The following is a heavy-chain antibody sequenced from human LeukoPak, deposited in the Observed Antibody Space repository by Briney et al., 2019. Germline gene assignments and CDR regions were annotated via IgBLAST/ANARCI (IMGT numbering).Heavy chain of an antibody. CDR2: IKEDGTET. Sequence: GGSLRLSCVASGVTLSNYAMSWVRLAPGKGLEWVANIKEDGTETYYVDSVKGRFTISRDNAKNSLYLQMNSLRVEDTAVYCCAKEGRSLQTYWGQGTLVTVSS. V-gene: IGHV3-7*03. J-gene: IGHJ4*02. D-gene: IGHD5-24*01. CDR3: AKEGRSLQTY. CDR1: GVTLSNYA.